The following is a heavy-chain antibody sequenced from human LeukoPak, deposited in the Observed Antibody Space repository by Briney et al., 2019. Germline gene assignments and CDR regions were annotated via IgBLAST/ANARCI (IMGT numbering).Heavy chain of an antibody. Sequence: ASVKVSCKASGYTFTSYYIHWVRQAPGQGLEWMGWINPNSGGTNYAQKFQGRVTMTRDTSISTAYMELSRLRSDDTAVYYCARAYLHCSSTSCPSYYYYGMDVWGQGTTVTVSS. V-gene: IGHV1-2*02. J-gene: IGHJ6*02. D-gene: IGHD2-2*01. CDR2: INPNSGGT. CDR1: GYTFTSYY. CDR3: ARAYLHCSSTSCPSYYYYGMDV.